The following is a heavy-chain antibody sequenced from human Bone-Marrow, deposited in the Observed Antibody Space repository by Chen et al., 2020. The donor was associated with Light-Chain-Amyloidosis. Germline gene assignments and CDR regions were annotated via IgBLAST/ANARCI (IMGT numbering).Heavy chain of an antibody. J-gene: IGHJ4*02. Sequence: QVQLVQSGAEVKKPGASMKISCKASGYTFTSYHLQWVRQAPGQVLEWMGTINPSNGDTNYAQKFQDRVTMTSDTSTSTVYMELSSLRSEDTAVYHCARERGGTCYFDYWGQGTLVTVSS. D-gene: IGHD1-26*01. CDR3: ARERGGTCYFDY. CDR2: INPSNGDT. V-gene: IGHV1-46*01. CDR1: GYTFTSYH.